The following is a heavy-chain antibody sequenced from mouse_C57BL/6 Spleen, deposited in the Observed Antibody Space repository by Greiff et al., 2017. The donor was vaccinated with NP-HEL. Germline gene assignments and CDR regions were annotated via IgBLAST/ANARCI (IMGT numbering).Heavy chain of an antibody. V-gene: IGHV5-12*01. CDR2: ISNGGGST. D-gene: IGHD1-1*01. J-gene: IGHJ1*03. CDR1: GFTFSDYY. CDR3: ARRYYGSSGWYFDV. Sequence: EVMLVESGGGLVQPGGSLKLSCAASGFTFSDYYMYWVRQTPEKRLEWVAYISNGGGSTYYPDTVKGRFTISRDNAKNTLYLQMSRLKSEDTAMYYCARRYYGSSGWYFDVWGTRTTVTVSS.